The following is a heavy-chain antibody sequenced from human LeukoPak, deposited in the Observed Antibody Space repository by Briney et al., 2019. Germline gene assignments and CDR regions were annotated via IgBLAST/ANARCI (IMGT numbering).Heavy chain of an antibody. CDR1: GGSISSYY. J-gene: IGHJ4*02. V-gene: IGHV4-59*01. Sequence: SETLSLTRTVSGGSISSYYWSWIRQPPGKGLEWIGYIYYSGSTNYNPSLKSRVTISVDTSKNQFSLKLSSVTAADTAVYYCAREDSDCSSTSCYTAIDYWGQGTLVTVSS. CDR2: IYYSGST. D-gene: IGHD2-2*02. CDR3: AREDSDCSSTSCYTAIDY.